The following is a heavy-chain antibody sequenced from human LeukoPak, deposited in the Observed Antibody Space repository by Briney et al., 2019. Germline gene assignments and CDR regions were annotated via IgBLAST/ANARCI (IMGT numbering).Heavy chain of an antibody. CDR2: IYYSGST. D-gene: IGHD6-6*01. V-gene: IGHV4-59*01. J-gene: IGHJ4*02. CDR1: GGSISSYY. Sequence: SETLSLTCTVSGGSISSYYWSWIRQPPGEGLEWIGYIYYSGSTNYNPSLKSRVTISVDTSKNQFSLKLSSVTAADTAVYYCASLLSSSDDHDYWGQGTLVTVSS. CDR3: ASLLSSSDDHDY.